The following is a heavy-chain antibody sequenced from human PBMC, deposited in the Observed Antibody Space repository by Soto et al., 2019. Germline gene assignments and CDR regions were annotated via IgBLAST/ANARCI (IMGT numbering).Heavy chain of an antibody. J-gene: IGHJ6*02. CDR1: GGSVSSDTHY. CDR3: ARGEDAFFYYGLDV. Sequence: SETLSLTCTVSGGSVSSDTHYWSWIRQPPGKRLEWIGFIYSSGSTNYNPSLKSRVTMSVDTSKNQSSLKLRSVIVADTAVYYCARGEDAFFYYGLDVWGQGITVTVSS. CDR2: IYSSGST. V-gene: IGHV4-61*01.